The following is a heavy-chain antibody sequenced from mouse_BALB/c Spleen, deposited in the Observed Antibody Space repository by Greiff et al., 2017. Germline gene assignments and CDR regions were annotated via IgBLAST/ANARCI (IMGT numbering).Heavy chain of an antibody. V-gene: IGHV3-6*02. CDR1: GYSITSGYY. CDR3: AREDYGYGRDY. CDR2: ISYDGSN. D-gene: IGHD2-2*01. Sequence: VQLQQSGPGLVKPSQSLSLTCSVTGYSITSGYYWNWIRQFPGNKLEWMGYISYDGSNNYNPSLKNRISITRDTSKNQFFLKLNSVTTEDTATYYCAREDYGYGRDYWGQGTTLTVSS. J-gene: IGHJ2*01.